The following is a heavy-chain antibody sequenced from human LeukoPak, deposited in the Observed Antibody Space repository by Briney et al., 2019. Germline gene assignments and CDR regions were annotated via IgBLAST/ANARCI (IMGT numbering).Heavy chain of an antibody. CDR3: ARGHEYSSSYYFDY. Sequence: SETLSLTCAVYGGSFSGYYWSWIRQPPGKGLEWMGEINHSGSTNYNPSLKSRVTISVDTSKNQFSLKLSSVTAADTAVYYCARGHEYSSSYYFDYWGQGTLVTVSS. D-gene: IGHD6-6*01. CDR1: GGSFSGYY. V-gene: IGHV4-34*01. CDR2: INHSGST. J-gene: IGHJ4*02.